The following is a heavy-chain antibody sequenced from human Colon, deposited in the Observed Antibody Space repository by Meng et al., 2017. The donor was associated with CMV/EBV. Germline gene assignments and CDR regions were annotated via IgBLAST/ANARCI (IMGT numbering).Heavy chain of an antibody. D-gene: IGHD3/OR15-3a*01. V-gene: IGHV3-23*01. J-gene: IGHJ4*02. CDR1: RFTFRNYA. CDR3: ARGAPWTDYDY. Sequence: SCAAPRFTFRNYAMSCVRQTPGKGLEWVSGIGASGGSTYYADSVKGRFTISRDNINNILYLQMHSLRADDTAVYYCARGAPWTDYDYWGQGTLVTVSS. CDR2: IGASGGST.